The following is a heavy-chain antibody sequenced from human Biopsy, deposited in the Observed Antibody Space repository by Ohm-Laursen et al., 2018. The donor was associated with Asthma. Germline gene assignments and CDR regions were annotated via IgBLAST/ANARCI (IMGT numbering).Heavy chain of an antibody. CDR3: ARAQDYYDSRGYYRSFDY. CDR2: IYYSGST. CDR1: YGSITSGGYY. Sequence: TLSLTCTVSYGSITSGGYYWTWIRQHPGKGLEWIGFIYYSGSTYYNPSLKSRVSISIDTSKNPFSLKLSSVTAADTAVYYCARAQDYYDSRGYYRSFDYWGQGTLVTVSS. V-gene: IGHV4-31*02. D-gene: IGHD3-22*01. J-gene: IGHJ4*02.